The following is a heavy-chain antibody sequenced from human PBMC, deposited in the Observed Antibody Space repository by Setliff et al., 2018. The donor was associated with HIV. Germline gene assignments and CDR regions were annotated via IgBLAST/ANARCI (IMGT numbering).Heavy chain of an antibody. J-gene: IGHJ4*02. CDR1: GGSISSSSYY. V-gene: IGHV4-39*01. D-gene: IGHD2-21*01. CDR2: IYYSGST. CDR3: TRAQIAAPRPFDY. Sequence: PSETLSLTCTVSGGSISSSSYYWGWIRQPPGKGLEWIGSIYYSGSTYYNPSLKSRVTISADTSKNQFSLRLSSVTAADTALYFCTRAQIAAPRPFDYWGQGTLVTV.